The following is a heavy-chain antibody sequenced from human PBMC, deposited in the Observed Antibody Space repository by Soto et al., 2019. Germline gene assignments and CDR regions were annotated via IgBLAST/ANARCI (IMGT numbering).Heavy chain of an antibody. CDR3: ARGGIVVVPAAIGYGMDV. V-gene: IGHV3-74*01. D-gene: IGHD2-2*01. Sequence: PGGSLRLSCAASGFTFSIYWMHWVRQAPGKGLVWVSRINSDGSSTSYADSVKGRFTISRDNAKNTLYLQMNSLRAEDTAVYYCARGGIVVVPAAIGYGMDVWGQGTTVTVS. CDR1: GFTFSIYW. CDR2: INSDGSST. J-gene: IGHJ6*02.